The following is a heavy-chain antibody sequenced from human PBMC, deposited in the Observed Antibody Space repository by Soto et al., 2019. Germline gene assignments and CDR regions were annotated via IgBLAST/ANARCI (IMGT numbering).Heavy chain of an antibody. J-gene: IGHJ4*02. D-gene: IGHD3-22*01. CDR1: GGSISSYY. V-gene: IGHV4-59*01. CDR2: SYHSGST. CDR3: ARDKEYYDSSGYPRPYYFDY. Sequence: SDALYLTCTDSGGSISSYYWIWIRQPPGKGLEWIGYSYHSGSTNYNPSLKSRVTISVDRSKNQFSLKLSSVTAADTAVYYCARDKEYYDSSGYPRPYYFDYWGQGTLVTVSS.